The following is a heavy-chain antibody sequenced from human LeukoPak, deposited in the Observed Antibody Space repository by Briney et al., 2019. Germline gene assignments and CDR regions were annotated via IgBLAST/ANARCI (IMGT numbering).Heavy chain of an antibody. D-gene: IGHD3-10*01. J-gene: IGHJ6*02. CDR3: ASSYYGSGSYGMDV. V-gene: IGHV3-21*01. CDR2: ISSSSSYI. Sequence: GGSLRLSCAASGFTFSSYSMNWVRQAPGKGLEWVSSISSSSSYIYYADSVKGRFTISRDNAKNSLYLQMNSLRAEDTAVYYCASSYYGSGSYGMDVWGQGTTVTVSS. CDR1: GFTFSSYS.